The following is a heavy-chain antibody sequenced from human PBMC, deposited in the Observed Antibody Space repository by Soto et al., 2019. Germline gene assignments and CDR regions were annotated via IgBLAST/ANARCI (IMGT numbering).Heavy chain of an antibody. Sequence: SETLSLTCTVSGGSISSYYWSWIRQPPGKGLEWIGYICYSGSTNYNPSLKSRVTISVDTSKNQFSLKLSSVTAADTAVYYCARDGMGATRRRYFDYWGQGTLVTVSS. V-gene: IGHV4-59*01. J-gene: IGHJ4*02. CDR1: GGSISSYY. D-gene: IGHD1-26*01. CDR2: ICYSGST. CDR3: ARDGMGATRRRYFDY.